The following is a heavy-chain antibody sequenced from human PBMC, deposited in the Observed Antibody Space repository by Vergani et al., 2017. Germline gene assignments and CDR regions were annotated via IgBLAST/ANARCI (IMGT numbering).Heavy chain of an antibody. D-gene: IGHD4-17*01. CDR1: GGTFSNYG. CDR2: IIPMFGKT. J-gene: IGHJ5*02. V-gene: IGHV1-69*01. Sequence: QIQLVQSGAEVKKPGSSVKVSCKAPGGTFSNYGISWVRQAPGQGLEWMGGIIPMFGKTIYTQKFQGRVTITADESTSTAYMELSSLRSEDTAVYYCARGGMTTVIPNWFDPWGQGTLVTVSS. CDR3: ARGGMTTVIPNWFDP.